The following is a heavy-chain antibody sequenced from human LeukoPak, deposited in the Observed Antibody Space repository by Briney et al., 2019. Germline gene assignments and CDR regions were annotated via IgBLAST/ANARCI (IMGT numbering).Heavy chain of an antibody. J-gene: IGHJ4*02. Sequence: PGGSLRLSCAVSGFTVSTDYMSWVRQAPGKGLEWVSILYSAGTTYYADSVKGRFTISRDNSKNTLYLQMNSLRAEDTAVYYCARGKDEHDYWGQGTLVTVSS. V-gene: IGHV3-66*01. CDR3: ARGKDEHDY. CDR2: LYSAGTT. CDR1: GFTVSTDY.